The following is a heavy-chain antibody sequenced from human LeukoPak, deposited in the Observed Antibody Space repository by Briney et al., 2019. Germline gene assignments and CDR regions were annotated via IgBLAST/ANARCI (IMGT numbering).Heavy chain of an antibody. V-gene: IGHV3-23*01. CDR3: AKDRGNIVVVPAAMVFDY. Sequence: GGSLRLSCAASGFTFSSYAMSWVRQAPGKGLEWVSAVSGSGGSTYYADSVKGRFTISRDNSKNTLYLQMNSLRAEDTAVYYCAKDRGNIVVVPAAMVFDYWGQGTLVTVSS. CDR2: VSGSGGST. D-gene: IGHD2-2*01. J-gene: IGHJ4*02. CDR1: GFTFSSYA.